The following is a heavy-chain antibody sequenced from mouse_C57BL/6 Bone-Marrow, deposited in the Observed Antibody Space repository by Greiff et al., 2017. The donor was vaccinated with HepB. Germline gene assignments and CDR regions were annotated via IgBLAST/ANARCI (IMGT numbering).Heavy chain of an antibody. CDR1: GFNIKDDY. Sequence: EVQLQQSGAELVRPGASVKLSCTASGFNIKDDYMHWVKQRPEQGLEWIGWIDPENGDTEYASKFQGKATITADTSSNTAYLQLSSLTSEYTAVYYCTSLYYGSSYGGYWGQGTTLTVSS. D-gene: IGHD1-1*01. CDR3: TSLYYGSSYGGY. V-gene: IGHV14-4*01. J-gene: IGHJ2*01. CDR2: IDPENGDT.